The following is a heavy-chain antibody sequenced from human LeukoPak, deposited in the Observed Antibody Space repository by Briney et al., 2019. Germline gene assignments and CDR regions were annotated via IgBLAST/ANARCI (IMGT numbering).Heavy chain of an antibody. D-gene: IGHD1-26*01. Sequence: GGSLRLSCAASGFTFSSYAMSWVRQAPGKGLEWVSAISGSGGSTYYADSVKGRFTISRDNSKNTLYLQMNSLRAEDTAVYYCAARVSVGVLGYWGQGTLVTVSS. J-gene: IGHJ4*02. CDR1: GFTFSSYA. V-gene: IGHV3-23*01. CDR2: ISGSGGST. CDR3: AARVSVGVLGY.